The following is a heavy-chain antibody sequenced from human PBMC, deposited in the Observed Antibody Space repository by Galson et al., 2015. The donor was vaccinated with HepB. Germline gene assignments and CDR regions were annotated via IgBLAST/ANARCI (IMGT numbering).Heavy chain of an antibody. J-gene: IGHJ4*02. CDR3: ARSRAGGSFDY. CDR2: INPNSGAT. V-gene: IGHV1-2*06. Sequence: SVKVSCKASGFAFTAYYIHWVRQAPGQGLEWMGRINPNSGATDYAQKFRGRVTMTRDTSIITVYIELSGLRSDDTAVHYCARSRAGGSFDYWGQGTLVTVYS. D-gene: IGHD3-16*01. CDR1: GFAFTAYY.